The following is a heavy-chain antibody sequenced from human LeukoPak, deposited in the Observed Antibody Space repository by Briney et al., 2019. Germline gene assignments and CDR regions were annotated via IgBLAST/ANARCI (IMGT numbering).Heavy chain of an antibody. CDR2: IRYDGSNK. D-gene: IGHD1-26*01. Sequence: GGSLRLSCAASGFTFSSYGMHWVRQAPGKGLEWVAFIRYDGSNKYYADSVKGRFTISGDNSKNTLYLQMNSLRAEDTAVYYCAKDGRVGAEYYFDYWGQGPLVTVSS. J-gene: IGHJ4*02. V-gene: IGHV3-30*02. CDR1: GFTFSSYG. CDR3: AKDGRVGAEYYFDY.